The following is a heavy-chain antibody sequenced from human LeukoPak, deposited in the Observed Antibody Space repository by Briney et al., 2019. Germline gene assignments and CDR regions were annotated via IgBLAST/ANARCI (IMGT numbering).Heavy chain of an antibody. J-gene: IGHJ4*02. CDR1: GYTFTGYY. CDR3: ARDLRGSYFDFDY. V-gene: IGHV1-2*02. D-gene: IGHD1-26*01. CDR2: INPNSGGT. Sequence: ASVKVSCKASGYTFTGYYMHWVRQAPGQGLEWMGWINPNSGGTNYAQKFQGRVTITADKSTSTAYMELSSLRSEDTAVYYCARDLRGSYFDFDYWGQGTLVTVSS.